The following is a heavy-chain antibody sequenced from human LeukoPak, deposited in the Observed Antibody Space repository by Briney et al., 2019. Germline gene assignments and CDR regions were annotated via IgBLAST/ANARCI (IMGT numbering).Heavy chain of an antibody. D-gene: IGHD2-8*01. CDR3: RVVNGGHFDY. CDR2: VYHTGTS. Sequence: SETLSLTCSVSGASINEYYWTWIRQPPGKGLEWIGYVYHTGTSGYHPSLKSRVAMSLDTSKNQVSLKLRSLTAADTAVYCTRVVNGGHFDYWGQGTLVTVSS. J-gene: IGHJ4*02. CDR1: GASINEYY. V-gene: IGHV4-59*01.